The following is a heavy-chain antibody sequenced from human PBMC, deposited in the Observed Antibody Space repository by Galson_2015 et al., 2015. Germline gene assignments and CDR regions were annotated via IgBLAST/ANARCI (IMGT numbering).Heavy chain of an antibody. CDR3: ARGMIVVVVDAFDI. D-gene: IGHD3-22*01. CDR2: ISSSGSTI. Sequence: SLRLSCAASGFTFSDYYMSWIRQAPGKGLEWVSYISSSGSTIYYADSVKGRFTISRDNAKSSLYLQMNSLRAEDTAVYYCARGMIVVVVDAFDIWGQGTMVTVSS. V-gene: IGHV3-11*01. J-gene: IGHJ3*02. CDR1: GFTFSDYY.